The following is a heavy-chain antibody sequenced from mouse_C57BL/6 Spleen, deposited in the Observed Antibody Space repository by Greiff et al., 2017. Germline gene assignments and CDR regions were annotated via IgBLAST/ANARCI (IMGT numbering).Heavy chain of an antibody. CDR2: IYPGDGDT. CDR1: GYAFSSSW. CDR3: AYSNYGWFAY. J-gene: IGHJ3*01. D-gene: IGHD2-5*01. Sequence: QVQLQQSGPELVKPGASVKISCKASGYAFSSSWMNWVKQRPGKGLEWIGRIYPGDGDTNYNGKFKGKATLTADKSSSTAYMQLSSLTSEDSAVYFCAYSNYGWFAYWGQGTLVTVSA. V-gene: IGHV1-82*01.